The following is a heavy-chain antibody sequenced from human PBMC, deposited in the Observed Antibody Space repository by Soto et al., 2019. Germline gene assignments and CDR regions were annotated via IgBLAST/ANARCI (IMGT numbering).Heavy chain of an antibody. CDR3: AAVRGSLGSLSFHY. D-gene: IGHD1-26*01. CDR2: VEVENDDR. Sequence: EVLLQQSGAEAREPGGVVKMSCAVSGITFSDLHMHWVKQAPGKGLEWVGLVEVENDDRLYAEKYRGRLNINTDTSRHTSYMELTRLTSDDTAIYFCAAVRGSLGSLSFHYWGQGTPVTDSA. V-gene: IGHV1-69-2*01. J-gene: IGHJ4*02. CDR1: GITFSDLH.